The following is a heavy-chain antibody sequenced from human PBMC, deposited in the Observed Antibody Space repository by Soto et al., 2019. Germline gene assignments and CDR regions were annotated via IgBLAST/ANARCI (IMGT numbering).Heavy chain of an antibody. CDR3: ARGTTGGDYIPDPLDY. Sequence: QLQLQESGSGLVKPSQTLSLTCAVSGGSISSGGYSWSWIRQPPGKGLEWIGYIYHSGSTYYNPSLKSRATISVDRSKNQFSLKLSSVTAADTAVYYCARGTTGGDYIPDPLDYWGQGTLVTVSS. D-gene: IGHD4-17*01. V-gene: IGHV4-30-2*01. CDR1: GGSISSGGYS. J-gene: IGHJ4*02. CDR2: IYHSGST.